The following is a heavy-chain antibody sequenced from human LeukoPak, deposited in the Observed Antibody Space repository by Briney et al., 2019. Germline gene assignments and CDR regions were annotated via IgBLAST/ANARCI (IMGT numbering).Heavy chain of an antibody. Sequence: GESLKISCKGSGYSFTSYWIGWVRQMPGKGLEWMGIIYPGDSDTRYSPSFQGQVTISADKSISTAYLQWGSLKASDTAMYYCARQKQPDSYYYYMDVWGKGTTVTVSS. J-gene: IGHJ6*03. V-gene: IGHV5-51*01. CDR2: IYPGDSDT. D-gene: IGHD6-13*01. CDR3: ARQKQPDSYYYYMDV. CDR1: GYSFTSYW.